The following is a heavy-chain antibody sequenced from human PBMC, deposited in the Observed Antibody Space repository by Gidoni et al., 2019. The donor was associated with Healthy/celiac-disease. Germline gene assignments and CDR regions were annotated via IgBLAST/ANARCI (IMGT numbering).Heavy chain of an antibody. Sequence: HVQLVPSVAEVTKPASSLTLSCKASGVTFTRYALSWVRQAPGQGLEWMGRILPIFGIANDAQKFQGRVTITADKSTSTAYMERSSLRSEDTAVYYCARDGVVYDILTGYYFDYWGQGTLVTVSS. CDR2: ILPIFGIA. V-gene: IGHV1-69*04. CDR3: ARDGVVYDILTGYYFDY. CDR1: GVTFTRYA. J-gene: IGHJ4*02. D-gene: IGHD3-9*01.